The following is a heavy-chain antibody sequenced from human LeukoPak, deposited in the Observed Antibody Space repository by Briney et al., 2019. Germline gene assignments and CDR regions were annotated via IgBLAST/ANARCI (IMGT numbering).Heavy chain of an antibody. CDR3: TRIFYYGTRGYYPDF. D-gene: IGHD3-22*01. CDR2: ITSDGSST. CDR1: GFTFSSYW. V-gene: IGHV3-74*01. Sequence: GGSLRLSCAASGFTFSSYWMHWVRQAPGKGLVCVSRITSDGSSTSYADSVRGRFTISRDNAKNTVYLQMNSLRAEDTAVYYCTRIFYYGTRGYYPDFWGQGTLVTVSS. J-gene: IGHJ4*02.